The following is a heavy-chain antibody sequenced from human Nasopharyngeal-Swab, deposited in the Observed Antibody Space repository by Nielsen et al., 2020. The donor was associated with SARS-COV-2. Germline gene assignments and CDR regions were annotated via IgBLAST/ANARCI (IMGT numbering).Heavy chain of an antibody. V-gene: IGHV1-18*01. J-gene: IGHJ5*02. CDR3: AREATVTASDRFDP. D-gene: IGHD4-17*01. CDR1: GYTFTSYG. Sequence: ASVKVSCKASGYTFTSYGISWVRQAPGQGLEWMGWISAYNGNTNYAQKLQGRVTMTTDTSTSTAYIELRSLRSDDTAVYYCAREATVTASDRFDPWGQGTLVTVSS. CDR2: ISAYNGNT.